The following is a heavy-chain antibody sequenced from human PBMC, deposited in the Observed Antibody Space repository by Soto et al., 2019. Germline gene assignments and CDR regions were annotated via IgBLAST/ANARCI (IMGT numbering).Heavy chain of an antibody. Sequence: PGGSLRLSCAASGFTFSGYSMNWVRQAPGKGLEWVSSISSSSSYIYYADSVKGRFTISRDNAKNSLYLQMNSLRAEDTAVYYCARYWNYAYYYYGMDVWGQGTTVTVSS. D-gene: IGHD1-7*01. J-gene: IGHJ6*02. CDR2: ISSSSSYI. CDR1: GFTFSGYS. CDR3: ARYWNYAYYYYGMDV. V-gene: IGHV3-21*01.